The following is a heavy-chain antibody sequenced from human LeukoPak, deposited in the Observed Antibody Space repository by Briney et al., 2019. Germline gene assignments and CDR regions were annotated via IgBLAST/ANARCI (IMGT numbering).Heavy chain of an antibody. CDR2: ISAYNGNT. Sequence: ASVKVSCKASGYTFTSYGISWVRQAPGQGHEWMGWISAYNGNTNYAQKLQGRVTMTTDTSTSTAYMELRSLRSDDTAVYYCARGPYGDSRPNWFDPWGQGTLVTVSS. D-gene: IGHD4-17*01. V-gene: IGHV1-18*01. J-gene: IGHJ5*02. CDR1: GYTFTSYG. CDR3: ARGPYGDSRPNWFDP.